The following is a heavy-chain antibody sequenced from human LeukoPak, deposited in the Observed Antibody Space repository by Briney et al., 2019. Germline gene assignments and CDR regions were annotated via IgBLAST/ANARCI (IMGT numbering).Heavy chain of an antibody. V-gene: IGHV4-39*01. CDR3: ARRDGGNSGFVGY. CDR2: IYYSGST. D-gene: IGHD4-23*01. J-gene: IGHJ4*02. CDR1: GGSISSSNW. Sequence: SETLSLTCAVSGGSISSSNWWSWVRQPPGKGLEWIGSIYYSGSTYYNPSLKSRVTISVDTSKNQFSLKLSSVTAADTAVYYCARRDGGNSGFVGYWGQGTLVTVSS.